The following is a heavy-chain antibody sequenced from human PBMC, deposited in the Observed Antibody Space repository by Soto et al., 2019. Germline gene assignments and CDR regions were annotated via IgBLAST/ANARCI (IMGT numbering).Heavy chain of an antibody. CDR3: ARALTPLMVGDDAFDI. CDR2: ISSSSGFI. CDR1: GFTFSSYS. J-gene: IGHJ3*02. Sequence: PGGSLRLSCAASGFTFSSYSMNWVRQAPGKGLEWVSSISSSSGFIYYADSVKGRFTISRDNAKKSMYLQMNSLRAEDTAVYYCARALTPLMVGDDAFDIWGQGTMVTVSS. D-gene: IGHD2-8*01. V-gene: IGHV3-21*01.